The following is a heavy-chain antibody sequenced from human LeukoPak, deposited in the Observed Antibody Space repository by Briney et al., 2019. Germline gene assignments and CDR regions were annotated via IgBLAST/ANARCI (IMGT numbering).Heavy chain of an antibody. D-gene: IGHD1-26*01. J-gene: IGHJ4*02. CDR2: ISYDGSNK. CDR1: GLTFSSYG. CDR3: AKNSGSYGLYYFDY. V-gene: IGHV3-30*18. Sequence: GGSLRLSCAASGLTFSSYGMHWVRQAPGKGLEWVAVISYDGSNKYYADSVKGRFTISRDNSKNTLYLQMNSLRAEDTAVYYCAKNSGSYGLYYFDYWGQGTLVTVSS.